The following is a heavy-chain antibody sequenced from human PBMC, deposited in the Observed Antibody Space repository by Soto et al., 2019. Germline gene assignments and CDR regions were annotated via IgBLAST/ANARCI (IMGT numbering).Heavy chain of an antibody. CDR1: GYAFTSYA. CDR2: INCGNGNT. D-gene: IGHD3-3*01. CDR3: AREHDSWSLYAFDM. J-gene: IGHJ3*02. Sequence: QVHLVQSGAEVKRPGASVKVSCKASGYAFTSYAIHWVRQAPGQGLEYMGWINCGNGNTKYSQKLQGRLTITRDTSASTAYMELSSLRSEDTAVYFCAREHDSWSLYAFDMWGQGTMVTVSS. V-gene: IGHV1-3*01.